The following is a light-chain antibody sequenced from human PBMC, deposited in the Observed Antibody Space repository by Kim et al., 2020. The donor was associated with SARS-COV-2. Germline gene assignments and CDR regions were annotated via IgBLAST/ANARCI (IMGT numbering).Light chain of an antibody. CDR3: QVWDTSSDHPV. CDR2: YEN. CDR1: NIGTKS. V-gene: IGLV3-21*04. Sequence: SSELTQPPSVSVAPGKTATIACGGDNIGTKSVHWYQQRPGQAPLLVIYYENYRPSGISERFSGSSSGNTATLTITRVEARDEADYFCQVWDTSSDHPVFGGGTKVTVL. J-gene: IGLJ3*02.